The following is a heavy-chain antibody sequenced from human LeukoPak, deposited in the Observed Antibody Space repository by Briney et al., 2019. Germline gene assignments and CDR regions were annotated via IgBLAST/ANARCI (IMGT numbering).Heavy chain of an antibody. D-gene: IGHD6-13*01. J-gene: IGHJ4*02. V-gene: IGHV4-39*07. CDR1: GGYISSSNYY. Sequence: SETLSLTCTVSGGYISSSNYYWVWIRQPPGKGLEWIGSIYYSGSTYYNPSLKSRVTISVDTSKNQFSLKLSSVTAADTAVNYCARDIAAAGITPPYWGQGTLVTVSS. CDR2: IYYSGST. CDR3: ARDIAAAGITPPY.